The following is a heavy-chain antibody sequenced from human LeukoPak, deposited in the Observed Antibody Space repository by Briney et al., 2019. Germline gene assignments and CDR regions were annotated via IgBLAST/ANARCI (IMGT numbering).Heavy chain of an antibody. CDR3: ARDGAPFTVVTPDSGPYFDY. D-gene: IGHD4-23*01. CDR2: ISAYNGNT. V-gene: IGHV1-18*01. J-gene: IGHJ4*02. Sequence: GASVKVSCKASGYTFTSYGISWVRQAPGQGLEWMGWISAYNGNTNYAQKLQGRVTMTTDTSTSTAYKELRSLRSDDTAVYYCARDGAPFTVVTPDSGPYFDYWGQGTLVTVSS. CDR1: GYTFTSYG.